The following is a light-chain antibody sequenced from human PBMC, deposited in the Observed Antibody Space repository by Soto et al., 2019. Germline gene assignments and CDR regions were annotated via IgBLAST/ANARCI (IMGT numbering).Light chain of an antibody. Sequence: QSALTQPPSVSGAPRQRVTISCSGSSSNIGNNAVNWYQQLPGKAPKLLIYYDDLLPSGVSDRFSGSKSGTSASLAISGLQSEDEADYYCAAWDDSLNGRVFGGGTKLTVL. V-gene: IGLV1-36*01. J-gene: IGLJ3*02. CDR2: YDD. CDR1: SSNIGNNA. CDR3: AAWDDSLNGRV.